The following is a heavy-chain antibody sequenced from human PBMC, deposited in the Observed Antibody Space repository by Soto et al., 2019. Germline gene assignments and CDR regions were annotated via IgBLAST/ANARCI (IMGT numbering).Heavy chain of an antibody. CDR1: GFTFSDHY. CDR2: IRNKANSYTT. Sequence: EVQLVESGGGLVQPGGSLRLSCAASGFTFSDHYMDWVRQAPGEGLEWIGRIRNKANSYTTDYAAAVKCRFVISSDDSEKSLYLPMNSLSNDDTAVYYCAREKGSSWADQSSDLWGQGTMVTVSS. D-gene: IGHD6-13*01. J-gene: IGHJ3*01. CDR3: AREKGSSWADQSSDL. V-gene: IGHV3-72*01.